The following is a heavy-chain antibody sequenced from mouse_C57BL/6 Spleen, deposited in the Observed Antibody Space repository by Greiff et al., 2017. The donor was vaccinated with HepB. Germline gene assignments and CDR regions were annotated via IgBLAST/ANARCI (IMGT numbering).Heavy chain of an antibody. Sequence: QVQLQQPGTELVKPGASVKLSCKASGYTFTSYCMHWVKQRPGQGLEWIGNINPSNGGTNYNEKFKSKATLTVDKSSSTAYMQLRSLTSEDSAVYYCARGKHVLVRYYAMDYWGQGTSVTVSS. CDR1: GYTFTSYC. V-gene: IGHV1-53*01. CDR2: INPSNGGT. D-gene: IGHD1-1*01. J-gene: IGHJ4*01. CDR3: ARGKHVLVRYYAMDY.